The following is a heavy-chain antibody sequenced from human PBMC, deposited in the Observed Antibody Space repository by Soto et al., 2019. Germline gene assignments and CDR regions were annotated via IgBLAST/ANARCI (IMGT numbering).Heavy chain of an antibody. J-gene: IGHJ4*02. V-gene: IGHV1-69*14. CDR2: IVPNFATP. Sequence: QVQLVQSGAEVKKPGSSVKVSCKASGGSFSSYAFTWVRLAPGQGLECMGGIVPNFATPNYAQKLQGRVTITADRSTNTVYMELSSLTSEDTALYFCAREGRVRHFDYWGQGTLVTVSS. CDR3: AREGRVRHFDY. CDR1: GGSFSSYA.